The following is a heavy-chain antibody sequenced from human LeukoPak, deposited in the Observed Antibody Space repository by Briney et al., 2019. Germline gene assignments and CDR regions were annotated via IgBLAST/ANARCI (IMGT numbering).Heavy chain of an antibody. J-gene: IGHJ4*02. Sequence: GGSLRLSCAASGFTFSKYWMLWVRQAPGKGLESVSRINTDGTVTTYADSVKGRFTVSRDNADNTMFLQMNSVRAEDTAVYYCARALGYSYGYAVDYWGQGTLVTVSS. D-gene: IGHD5-18*01. CDR1: GFTFSKYW. V-gene: IGHV3-74*01. CDR3: ARALGYSYGYAVDY. CDR2: INTDGTVT.